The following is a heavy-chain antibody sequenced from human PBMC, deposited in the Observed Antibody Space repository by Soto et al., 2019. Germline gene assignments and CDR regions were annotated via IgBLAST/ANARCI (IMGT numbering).Heavy chain of an antibody. J-gene: IGHJ6*02. CDR3: ARDRGASIRGGMDV. Sequence: QVQLLESGGGVVQPGRSLRLSCAASGFTFSIYAMHWVRQAPGKGLEWVAVMSYNGSAQYYADSVKGRFTISRDNSKKTLYLQMNSLSPDDTAAYYCARDRGASIRGGMDVWGQGTTVTVSS. CDR1: GFTFSIYA. CDR2: MSYNGSAQ. V-gene: IGHV3-30-3*01. D-gene: IGHD3-10*01.